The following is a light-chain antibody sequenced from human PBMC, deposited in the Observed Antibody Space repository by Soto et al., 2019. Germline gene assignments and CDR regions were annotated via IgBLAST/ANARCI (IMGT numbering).Light chain of an antibody. CDR3: QSYDSSLSGYV. V-gene: IGLV1-40*01. CDR1: SSNIGAGYD. J-gene: IGLJ1*01. CDR2: GNS. Sequence: QSVLTQPPSVSGAPGQRVTISCTGSSSNIGAGYDVHWYQQLPGTAPKLLIYGNSNRPSGVPDRFSGSKSGTSASLAITGLQALDEADYYSQSYDSSLSGYVFGTGTKLTVL.